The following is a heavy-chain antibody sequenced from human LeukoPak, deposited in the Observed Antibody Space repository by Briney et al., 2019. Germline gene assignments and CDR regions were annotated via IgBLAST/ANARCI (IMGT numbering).Heavy chain of an antibody. V-gene: IGHV4-59*08. CDR3: ARSSDSNGYYYYFDY. CDR1: GGSTRLYY. CDR2: ASNSAGT. D-gene: IGHD3-22*01. Sequence: PSETLSLTCTVSGGSTRLYYWSWIRQSPGKGLEWIAYASNSAGTNYNPSLKSRVTISLDTSKNQVSLELRSVTAEDTSLYYCARSSDSNGYYYYFDYWGQGTLVTVSS. J-gene: IGHJ4*02.